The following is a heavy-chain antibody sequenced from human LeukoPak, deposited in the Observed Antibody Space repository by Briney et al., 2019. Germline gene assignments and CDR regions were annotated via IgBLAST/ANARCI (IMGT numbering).Heavy chain of an antibody. CDR2: IIPILGIA. Sequence: SVKVSCKASGGTFSSYAISWVRQAPGQGLEWMGGIIPILGIANYAQKFQGRVTITADKSTSTAYMELSSLRSEDTAVYYCARDHPDTAMAPFDYWGQGTLVTVSS. V-gene: IGHV1-69*10. CDR3: ARDHPDTAMAPFDY. J-gene: IGHJ4*02. CDR1: GGTFSSYA. D-gene: IGHD5-18*01.